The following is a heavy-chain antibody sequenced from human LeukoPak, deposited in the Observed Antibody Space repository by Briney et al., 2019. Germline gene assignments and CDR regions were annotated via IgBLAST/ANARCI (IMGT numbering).Heavy chain of an antibody. D-gene: IGHD6-13*01. Sequence: SETLSLTCAVYGGSFSGYYWSWIRRPPGKGLECIGEINHSESTNYNPSLKSRVTISVDTYKNQFSLKLSSVTAADTAVYYCARGRGIRGLGYWGQGTLVTVSS. CDR1: GGSFSGYY. CDR2: INHSEST. J-gene: IGHJ4*02. CDR3: ARGRGIRGLGY. V-gene: IGHV4-34*01.